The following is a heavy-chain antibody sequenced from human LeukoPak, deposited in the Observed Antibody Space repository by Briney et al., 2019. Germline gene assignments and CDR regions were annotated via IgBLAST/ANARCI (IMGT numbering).Heavy chain of an antibody. CDR1: GYSSSNYG. CDR2: ISAYNGNT. J-gene: IGHJ4*02. D-gene: IGHD3/OR15-3a*01. CDR3: ARGLPSVGVDY. Sequence: ASVKVSCKASGYSSSNYGISWVRQAPGQGLEWMGWISAYNGNTHYAQKLQGRVTMTTDTSTSTAYMELRSLRYDDTAVYYCARGLPSVGVDYWGQGTLVTVSS. V-gene: IGHV1-18*01.